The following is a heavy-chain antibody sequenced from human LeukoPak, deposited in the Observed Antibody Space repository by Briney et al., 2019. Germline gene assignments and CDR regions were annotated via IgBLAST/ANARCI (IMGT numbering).Heavy chain of an antibody. CDR1: GFTFNSYS. V-gene: IGHV3-48*02. CDR3: ARDRAYAFDN. J-gene: IGHJ3*02. Sequence: GGSLRLSCVASGFTFNSYSMNWVRQAPGKGLEWVSYINIISSEIYYGDSVKGRFTISTDNAKNSVYLQTNSLRDEDTAVYYCARDRAYAFDNWGQGTMVTVSS. CDR2: INIISSEI. D-gene: IGHD3-10*01.